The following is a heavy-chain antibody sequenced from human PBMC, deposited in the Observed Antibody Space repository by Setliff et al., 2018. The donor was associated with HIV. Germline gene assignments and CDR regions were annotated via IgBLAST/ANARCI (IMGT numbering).Heavy chain of an antibody. CDR3: ARESYYYDSSGQGPFKYFQH. Sequence: KPSETLSLTCTVSGGSISSGSYYWSWIRQPAGKGLEWIGHIYTSGSTNYNPSLKSRVTISVDTSKNQFSLKLSSVTAADTAVYYCARESYYYDSSGQGPFKYFQHWGQGTLVTVSS. D-gene: IGHD3-22*01. CDR1: GGSISSGSYY. J-gene: IGHJ1*01. V-gene: IGHV4-61*09. CDR2: IYTSGST.